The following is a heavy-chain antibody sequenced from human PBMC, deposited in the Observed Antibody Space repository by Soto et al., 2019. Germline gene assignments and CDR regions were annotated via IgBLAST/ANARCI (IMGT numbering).Heavy chain of an antibody. CDR2: IYHSGST. V-gene: IGHV4-30-2*01. CDR3: ARERYYYGSGRTNYYYYGMDV. D-gene: IGHD3-10*01. J-gene: IGHJ6*02. Sequence: SETLSLTCAVSGGSISSGGYSWSWIRQPPGKGLEWIGYIYHSGSTYYNPSLKSRVTISVDRSKNQFSLKLSSVTAADTAVYYCARERYYYGSGRTNYYYYGMDVWGQGTTVTVSS. CDR1: GGSISSGGYS.